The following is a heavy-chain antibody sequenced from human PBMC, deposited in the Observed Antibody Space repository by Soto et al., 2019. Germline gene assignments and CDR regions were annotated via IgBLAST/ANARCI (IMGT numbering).Heavy chain of an antibody. CDR2: VSAYNRER. CDR1: GYTFTNYG. J-gene: IGHJ4*01. CDR3: SRGTSIPASGDY. Sequence: QVQLVQSGAEVKKPGASVKVSCKGSGYTFTNYGINWVRQAPGQGLEWLGWVSAYNRERRYAQRVQARVTTTKGASTTTAYMELRSLRSDDTAVYYCSRGTSIPASGDYWGQGTLVTVSS. V-gene: IGHV1-18*01. D-gene: IGHD6-6*01.